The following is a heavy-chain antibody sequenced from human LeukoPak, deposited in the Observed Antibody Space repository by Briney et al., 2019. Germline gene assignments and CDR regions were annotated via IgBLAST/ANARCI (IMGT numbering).Heavy chain of an antibody. CDR3: AKDSKQLASKFDY. CDR1: GFTFSSYS. CDR2: ISSSSSYI. J-gene: IGHJ4*02. V-gene: IGHV3-21*04. Sequence: GGSLRLSCAASGFTFSSYSMNWVRQAPGKGLEWVSSISSSSSYIYYADSVKGRFTISRDNSKNTLYLQMNSLRAEDTAVYYCAKDSKQLASKFDYWGQGTLVTVSS. D-gene: IGHD6-13*01.